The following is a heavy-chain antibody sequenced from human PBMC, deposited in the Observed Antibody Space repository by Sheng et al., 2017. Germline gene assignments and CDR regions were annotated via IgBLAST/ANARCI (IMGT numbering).Heavy chain of an antibody. D-gene: IGHD3-10*01. Sequence: QVQLVQSGAEVKKPGSSVKVSCKASGGTFSSYTISWVRQAPGQGLEWMGRIIPILGIANYAQKFQGRVTITADKSTSTAYMELSSLRSEDTAVYYCARGGLLWFGEPLDYWGQGTLVTVSS. V-gene: IGHV1-69*02. CDR1: GGTFSSYT. CDR3: ARGGLLWFGEPLDY. J-gene: IGHJ4*02. CDR2: IIPILGIA.